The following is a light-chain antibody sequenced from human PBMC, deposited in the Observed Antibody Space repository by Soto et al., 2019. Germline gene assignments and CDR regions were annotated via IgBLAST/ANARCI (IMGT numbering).Light chain of an antibody. CDR2: ATS. CDR1: QSISSY. Sequence: DIQMTQSPSSLSASVGDRVTITCRASQSISSYLNWYQQKPGKAPKLLLFATSSLQSGVPLRFSGSGSGTDFTLTISSLQPEDFATYYCQQSYSTLFTFGPGTKVDIK. V-gene: IGKV1-39*01. CDR3: QQSYSTLFT. J-gene: IGKJ3*01.